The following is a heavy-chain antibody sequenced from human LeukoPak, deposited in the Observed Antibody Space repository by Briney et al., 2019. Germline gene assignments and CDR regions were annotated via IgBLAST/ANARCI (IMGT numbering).Heavy chain of an antibody. D-gene: IGHD2-2*03. CDR2: ISGSGGST. J-gene: IGHJ6*02. CDR3: AKDGYLGNGGPYYYGMDV. CDR1: GFTFSSYA. V-gene: IGHV3-23*01. Sequence: GGSLRLSCAASGFTFSSYAMRWVRQAPGKGLEWVSLISGSGGSTYYADSVKGRFTISRDNSKNTLYLQMNSLRAEDTAVYYCAKDGYLGNGGPYYYGMDVWGQGTTVTVSS.